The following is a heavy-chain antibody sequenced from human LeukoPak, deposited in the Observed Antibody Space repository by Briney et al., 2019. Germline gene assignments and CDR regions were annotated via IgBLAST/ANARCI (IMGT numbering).Heavy chain of an antibody. D-gene: IGHD3-10*01. J-gene: IGHJ4*02. CDR1: GFTFSSYG. CDR3: ARDRRTYGSGSYLTGFDY. CDR2: IWFDGNNK. Sequence: GGSLRLSCTVSGFTFSSYGINWVRQAPGKGLEWVAVIWFDGNNKYYADSVKGRFTISRDNSKNTLYLQMNSLRAEDTAVYYCARDRRTYGSGSYLTGFDYWGQGILVTVSS. V-gene: IGHV3-33*08.